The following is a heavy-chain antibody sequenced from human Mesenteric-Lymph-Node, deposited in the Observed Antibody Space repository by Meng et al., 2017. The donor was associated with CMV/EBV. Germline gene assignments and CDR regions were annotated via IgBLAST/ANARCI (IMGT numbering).Heavy chain of an antibody. CDR1: GYTFTSYG. CDR2: IKPNTGVT. CDR3: ATREVWGGGSRPSS. J-gene: IGHJ5*02. Sequence: ASVQVSCKASGYTFTSYGIIWVRQAPGQGLEWMGWIKPNTGVTNYAQKFQGRVTMTSDKSITTAYMELSRLRFEDTGVYYCATREVWGGGSRPSSWGQGTLVTVSS. V-gene: IGHV1-2*02. D-gene: IGHD3-16*01.